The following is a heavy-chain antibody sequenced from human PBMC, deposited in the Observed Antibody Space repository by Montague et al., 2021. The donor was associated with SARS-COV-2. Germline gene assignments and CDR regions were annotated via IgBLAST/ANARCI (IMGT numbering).Heavy chain of an antibody. CDR1: GGSISTYY. Sequence: SETLSLTCTVSGGSISTYYWSWIRQPPGKGLVWIGYIYYSGSTNYSPSLKSRVTISVDTSKNQFSLKLSSVSAADTAVYYCARDGYNAHQNYWYFDLWGRGTLVTVSS. D-gene: IGHD5-24*01. V-gene: IGHV4-59*12. CDR2: IYYSGST. CDR3: ARDGYNAHQNYWYFDL. J-gene: IGHJ2*01.